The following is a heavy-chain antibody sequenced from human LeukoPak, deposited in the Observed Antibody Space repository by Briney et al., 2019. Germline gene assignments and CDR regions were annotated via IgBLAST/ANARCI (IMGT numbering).Heavy chain of an antibody. CDR3: AKDYDSPHYYFDY. CDR2: ISGSGGST. Sequence: GRSLRLSCAASGFTFSSYAMSWVRQAPGKGLEWVSAISGSGGSTYYADSVKGRFTISRDNSKNTLYLQMNSLRAEDTAVYYCAKDYDSPHYYFDYWGQGTLVTVSS. CDR1: GFTFSSYA. V-gene: IGHV3-23*01. J-gene: IGHJ4*02. D-gene: IGHD5-12*01.